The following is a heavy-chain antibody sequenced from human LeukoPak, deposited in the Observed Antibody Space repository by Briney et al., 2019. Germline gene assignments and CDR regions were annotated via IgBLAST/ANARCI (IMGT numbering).Heavy chain of an antibody. Sequence: PSETLSLTCTVSGGSISSYNWSWIRQPAGKGLEWIGRIYTSGSTNYNPSLKSRVTMSVDTSKNQFSLKLSSVTAADTAVYYCARDRITIFGVAPDAFDIWGQGTMVTVSS. CDR3: ARDRITIFGVAPDAFDI. D-gene: IGHD3-3*01. CDR1: GGSISSYN. CDR2: IYTSGST. J-gene: IGHJ3*02. V-gene: IGHV4-4*07.